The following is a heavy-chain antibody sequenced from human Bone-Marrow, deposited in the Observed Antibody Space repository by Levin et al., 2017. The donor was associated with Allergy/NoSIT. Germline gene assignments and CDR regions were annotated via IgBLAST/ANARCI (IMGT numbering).Heavy chain of an antibody. CDR1: GGSISSYY. Sequence: SETLSLTCTVSGGSISSYYWSWIRQPPGKGLEWIGYIYYSGSTNYNPSLKSRVTISVDTSKNQFSLKLSSVTAADTAVYYCARAFPGRFESAVGATQQEAWFDPWGQGTLVTVSS. CDR2: IYYSGST. CDR3: ARAFPGRFESAVGATQQEAWFDP. V-gene: IGHV4-59*01. D-gene: IGHD1-26*01. J-gene: IGHJ5*02.